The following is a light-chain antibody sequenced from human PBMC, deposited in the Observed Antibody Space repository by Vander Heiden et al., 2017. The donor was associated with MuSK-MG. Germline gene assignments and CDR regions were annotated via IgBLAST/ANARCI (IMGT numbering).Light chain of an antibody. V-gene: IGKV3-20*01. CDR1: QSVSSSY. CDR3: QQYGSAPYT. CDR2: GAS. J-gene: IGKJ2*01. Sequence: ELVLTQSPGTLSLSPGERATLSCRASQSVSSSYLAWYQQKPGQAPRLLIYGASSRATGIPERFTGSGSGTDFTLTISRLEPEDFAVYYCQQYGSAPYTFGQGTKLEIE.